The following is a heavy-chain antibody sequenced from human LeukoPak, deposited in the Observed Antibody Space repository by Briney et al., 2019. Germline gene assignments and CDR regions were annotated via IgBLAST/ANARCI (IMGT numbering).Heavy chain of an antibody. CDR3: ARGGSGVAGTLAELYFDY. CDR1: GFTFSSYE. Sequence: GGSLRLSCAASGFTFSSYEMNWVRQAPGKGLEWVSIIYSGGSTYYADSVKGRFTISRDNSKNTLYLQMNSLRAEDTAVYYCARGGSGVAGTLAELYFDYWGQGTLVTVSS. V-gene: IGHV3-66*01. CDR2: IYSGGST. D-gene: IGHD6-19*01. J-gene: IGHJ4*02.